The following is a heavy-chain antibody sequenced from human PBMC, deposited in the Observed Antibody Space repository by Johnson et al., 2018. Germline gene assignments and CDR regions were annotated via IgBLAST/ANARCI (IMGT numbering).Heavy chain of an antibody. J-gene: IGHJ3*02. Sequence: EVQLVESGGGLVQPGRSLRLSCAASGFTFSSYAMSWVRQAPGKGLEWVSAISGSGGSTYYADSVKGRFTISRDNSKNTLYLQMNSLRAEETAVYYCAKDRIYDFVWGSYRPDAFDIWGQGTMVTVSS. CDR2: ISGSGGST. V-gene: IGHV3-23*04. D-gene: IGHD3-16*02. CDR1: GFTFSSYA. CDR3: AKDRIYDFVWGSYRPDAFDI.